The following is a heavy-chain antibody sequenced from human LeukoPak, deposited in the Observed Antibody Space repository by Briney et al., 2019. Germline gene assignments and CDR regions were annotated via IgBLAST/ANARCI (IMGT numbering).Heavy chain of an antibody. CDR1: GFTFSNAW. Sequence: GGSLRLSCAASGFTFSNAWMRWVRQAPGKGLEWVGRIKSKTDGGTTDYAAPVKGRFTISRDDSNDTVYLQMDSLKTEATAVYYCAPNLGRSFSPRWGQGTLVTVSS. CDR2: IKSKTDGGTT. V-gene: IGHV3-15*01. D-gene: IGHD7-27*01. J-gene: IGHJ4*02. CDR3: APNLGRSFSPR.